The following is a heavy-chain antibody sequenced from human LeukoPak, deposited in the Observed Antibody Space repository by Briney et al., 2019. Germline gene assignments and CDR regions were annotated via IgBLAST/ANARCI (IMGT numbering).Heavy chain of an antibody. CDR3: ASGDSSVYHPAGYGFDV. CDR2: INSDGSTI. Sequence: PGGSLRLSCAASGFTFSSYWVHWVRQAPGKGLEWVARINSDGSTINHADSVRGRFTISRDNSKNTLYLQMNSLRAEDTAVYYCASGDSSVYHPAGYGFDVWGQGTMVTVSS. J-gene: IGHJ3*01. CDR1: GFTFSSYW. D-gene: IGHD3-22*01. V-gene: IGHV3-74*01.